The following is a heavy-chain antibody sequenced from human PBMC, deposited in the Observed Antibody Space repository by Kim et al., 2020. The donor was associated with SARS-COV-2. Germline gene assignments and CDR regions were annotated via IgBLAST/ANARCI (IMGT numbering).Heavy chain of an antibody. Sequence: GGSTYSADSVKGRYTIARDNSKNTRYLHMNSRRAEDTAVYYCAKALRLDYWGQGTLVTVSS. V-gene: IGHV3-23*01. CDR3: AKALRLDY. CDR2: GGST. D-gene: IGHD4-17*01. J-gene: IGHJ4*02.